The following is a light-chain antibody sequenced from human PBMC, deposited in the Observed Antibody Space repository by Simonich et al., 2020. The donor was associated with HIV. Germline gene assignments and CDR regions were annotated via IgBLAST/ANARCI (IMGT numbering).Light chain of an antibody. J-gene: IGKJ1*01. V-gene: IGKV3-15*01. CDR1: QSVNIN. CDR2: GAS. Sequence: EIVMTQSPATLSVSPGERATLSCRASQSVNINLAWYQQKPGQAPRRLIYGASTRATGIPARFSGSGSGTEFTLTISSLQSEDFAVYYCQQRSHWPTFGQGTKVEIK. CDR3: QQRSHWPT.